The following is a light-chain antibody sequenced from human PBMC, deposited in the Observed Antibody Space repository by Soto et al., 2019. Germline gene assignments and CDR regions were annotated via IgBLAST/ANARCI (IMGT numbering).Light chain of an antibody. J-gene: IGKJ1*01. CDR2: EVS. CDR1: RRLVYSEGNPS. Sequence: VVMTQSPLRLRVALGQRASSCFRSGRRLVYSEGNPSLNWFQQRPGQSPRRLIFEVSNRDSGVPDRFCGSASGTDFTLKISRVEAEDVGVYYCMQGTHWPHTFGQGTKVDNK. CDR3: MQGTHWPHT. V-gene: IGKV2-30*01.